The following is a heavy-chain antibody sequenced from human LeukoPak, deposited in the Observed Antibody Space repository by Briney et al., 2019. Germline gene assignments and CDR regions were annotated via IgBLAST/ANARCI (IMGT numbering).Heavy chain of an antibody. J-gene: IGHJ4*02. CDR3: ARDGNVVVTAILWLATD. CDR2: ISYDGSNK. CDR1: GFTFSSYA. D-gene: IGHD2-21*02. V-gene: IGHV3-30-3*01. Sequence: GGSLRLSCAASGFTFSSYAMHWVRQAPGKELEWVAVISYDGSNKYYADSVKGRFTISRDNSKNTLYLQMNSLRAEDTAVYYCARDGNVVVTAILWLATDWGQGTLVTVSS.